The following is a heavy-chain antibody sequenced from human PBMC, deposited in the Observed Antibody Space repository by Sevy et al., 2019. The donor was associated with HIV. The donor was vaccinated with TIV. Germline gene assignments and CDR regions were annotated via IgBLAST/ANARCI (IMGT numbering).Heavy chain of an antibody. J-gene: IGHJ5*02. CDR2: FIPIFGKT. CDR3: ARGNQGVPAAIHDWFDP. V-gene: IGHV1-69*13. D-gene: IGHD2-2*01. CDR1: GGIFSNYV. Sequence: ASVKVSCKTSGGIFSNYVTHWVRQAPGQGLEWMGGFIPIFGKTKYAQTFQGRVTLTADESTGTAYMELSSLTSEDTAVYFCARGNQGVPAAIHDWFDPWGQGTLVTVSS.